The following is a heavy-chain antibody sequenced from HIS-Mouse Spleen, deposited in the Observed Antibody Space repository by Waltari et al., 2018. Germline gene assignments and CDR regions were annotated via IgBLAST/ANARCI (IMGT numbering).Heavy chain of an antibody. CDR3: ARDLELDAFDI. Sequence: EVQLVESGGGLVQPGGSLRLSCAASGFTFSSYWMQWVRQAPGKGLVWVSRSNRDGGSTSYEDSVKGRFTSSRDNAKNTLYLQMNSLRAEDTAVYYCARDLELDAFDIWGQGTMVTVSS. J-gene: IGHJ3*02. D-gene: IGHD1-1*01. CDR1: GFTFSSYW. V-gene: IGHV3-74*01. CDR2: SNRDGGST.